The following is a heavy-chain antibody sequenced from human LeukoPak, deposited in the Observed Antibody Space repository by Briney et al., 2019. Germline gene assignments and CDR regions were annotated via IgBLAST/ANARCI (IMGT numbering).Heavy chain of an antibody. J-gene: IGHJ4*02. Sequence: SETLSLTCTVSGGSISSSSYYWGWIRQPPGKGLEWIGSIYYSGSTYYNPSLKSRVTISVDTSKNQFSLKLSSVTAADTAVYYCARSMVRGVIITRALDYWGQGTLVTVSS. CDR3: ARSMVRGVIITRALDY. CDR1: GGSISSSSYY. D-gene: IGHD3-10*01. V-gene: IGHV4-39*01. CDR2: IYYSGST.